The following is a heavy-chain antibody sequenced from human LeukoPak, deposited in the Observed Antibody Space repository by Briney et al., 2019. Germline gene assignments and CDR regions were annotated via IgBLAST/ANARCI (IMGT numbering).Heavy chain of an antibody. CDR1: GVSFSSYY. Sequence: SETLSLTCAVYGVSFSSYYWSWIRQPPGRGLEWIGEINHSGGTNYNPSLKSRVTISVDTPKNQFSLKLNSVTAADTAVYYCARVRRAAGVKYYFDYWGQGTLVTVSS. J-gene: IGHJ4*02. D-gene: IGHD2-21*01. CDR2: INHSGGT. V-gene: IGHV4-34*01. CDR3: ARVRRAAGVKYYFDY.